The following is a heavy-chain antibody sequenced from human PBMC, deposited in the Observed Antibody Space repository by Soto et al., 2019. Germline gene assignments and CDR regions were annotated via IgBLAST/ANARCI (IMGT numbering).Heavy chain of an antibody. D-gene: IGHD2-2*01. J-gene: IGHJ4*02. V-gene: IGHV3-15*01. CDR1: GFTFSNAW. CDR3: TTLGYCSATSCYSVLDS. Sequence: EVQLVESGGGLVKPGGSLRLSCAVSGFTFSNAWMTWVRQAPGKGLEWVGRIRSKTDGGTADFAAPVKGRFTISRDDSKNTLYLEMNSLKLEDTAVYHCTTLGYCSATSCYSVLDSWGQGTLVTVSS. CDR2: IRSKTDGGTA.